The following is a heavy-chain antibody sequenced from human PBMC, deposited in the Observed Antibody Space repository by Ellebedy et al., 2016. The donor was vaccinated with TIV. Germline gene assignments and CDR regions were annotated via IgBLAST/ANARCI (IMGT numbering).Heavy chain of an antibody. CDR1: GFTFSSYA. J-gene: IGHJ4*02. CDR2: ISGSGGST. D-gene: IGHD3-3*01. CDR3: ARAVYDFWSGSYPDY. Sequence: GESLKISXAASGFTFSSYAMSWVRQAPGKGLEWVSAISGSGGSTYYADSVKGRFTISRDNSKNTLYLQMNSLRAEDTAVYYCARAVYDFWSGSYPDYWGQGTLVTVSS. V-gene: IGHV3-23*01.